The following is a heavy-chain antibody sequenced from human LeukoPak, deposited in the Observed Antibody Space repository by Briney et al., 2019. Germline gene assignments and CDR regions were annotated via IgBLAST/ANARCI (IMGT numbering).Heavy chain of an antibody. D-gene: IGHD3-10*01. CDR3: ARSVRGVIKKGIYYYYYGMDV. CDR1: GYTFTSYG. Sequence: GASVKVSCKASGYTFTSYGISWGRQPPGQGLEWVGWISAYNGNTNYAQKLQGRVIMTTDTSTSTAYMELRSLRSDDTAVYYCARSVRGVIKKGIYYYYYGMDVWGQGTTVTVSS. CDR2: ISAYNGNT. V-gene: IGHV1-18*01. J-gene: IGHJ6*02.